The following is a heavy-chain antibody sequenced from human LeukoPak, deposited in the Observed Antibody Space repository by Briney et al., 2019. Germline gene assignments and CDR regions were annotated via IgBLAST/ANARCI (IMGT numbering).Heavy chain of an antibody. CDR2: IYPSGGT. D-gene: IGHD2-21*01. Sequence: LRLSCAASGFTFFSYDMYWVRQAPGKGLEWIGRIYPSGGTNYNPSLKSRVTMSTDTSKNQFSLKLRSVTAADTAVYYCAREYGDLDYWGQGTLVTVSS. CDR1: GFTFFSYD. CDR3: AREYGDLDY. J-gene: IGHJ4*02. V-gene: IGHV4-4*07.